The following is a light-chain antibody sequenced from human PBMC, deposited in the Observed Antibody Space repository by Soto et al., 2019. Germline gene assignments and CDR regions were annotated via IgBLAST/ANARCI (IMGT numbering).Light chain of an antibody. CDR1: SGSVSTSYY. Sequence: QTVVTQEPSFSVSPGGTVTLTCGLSSGSVSTSYYPSWYQQTPGQAPRTLIYNTYTRSSGVPDRFSASILGDKAALTITGAQADDESDYYCVLYMGSGISAFGGGTKVTVL. CDR2: NTY. J-gene: IGLJ2*01. V-gene: IGLV8-61*01. CDR3: VLYMGSGISA.